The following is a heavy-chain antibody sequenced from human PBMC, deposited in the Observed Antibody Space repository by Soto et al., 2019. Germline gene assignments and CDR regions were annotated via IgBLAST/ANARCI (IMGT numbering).Heavy chain of an antibody. CDR2: IYPDDSDT. Sequence: EVQLEQSGAEVKKPGESLKISCRGSGYTFTDYWIGWVRQMPGKGLEWMGTIYPDDSDTTYSPSFQGQVTISADKSITTAYLQWSSLKASDTAMYYCARLERICSGNTCYSGGVDYWGQGTLVTVSS. D-gene: IGHD2-15*01. CDR1: GYTFTDYW. CDR3: ARLERICSGNTCYSGGVDY. J-gene: IGHJ4*02. V-gene: IGHV5-51*01.